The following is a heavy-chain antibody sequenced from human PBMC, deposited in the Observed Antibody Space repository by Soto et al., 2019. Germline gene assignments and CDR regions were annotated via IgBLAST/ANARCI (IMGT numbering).Heavy chain of an antibody. J-gene: IGHJ6*02. CDR3: ARDLDYYYGMDV. CDR1: GYTFTSYA. Sequence: QVQLVQSGAEVKRPGASVKVSCKASGYTFTSYALHWVSQAPGQRLEWMGRIDAGNGNTKYSQKFQGRVTITRDTSANTAYMELSSLRSEDTAVYYCARDLDYYYGMDVWGQGTTVTVSS. CDR2: IDAGNGNT. V-gene: IGHV1-3*01.